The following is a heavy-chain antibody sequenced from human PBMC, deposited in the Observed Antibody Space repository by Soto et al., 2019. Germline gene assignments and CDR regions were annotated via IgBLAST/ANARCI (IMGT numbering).Heavy chain of an antibody. CDR2: MNSDGSRI. CDR3: ARDQPGYSYGYGLGY. Sequence: GGSLRLSCIASGFAFSNSWMYWVRQAPGKGLVWVSRMNSDGSRIEYADSVKGRFTISRDNAKNTLYLQMNSLRAEDTAVYYCARDQPGYSYGYGLGYWGQGTLVTV. J-gene: IGHJ4*02. D-gene: IGHD5-18*01. V-gene: IGHV3-74*03. CDR1: GFAFSNSW.